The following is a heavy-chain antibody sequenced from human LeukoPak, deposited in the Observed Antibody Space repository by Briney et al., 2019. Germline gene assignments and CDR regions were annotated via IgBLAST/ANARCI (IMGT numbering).Heavy chain of an antibody. CDR1: GFTCSSYW. V-gene: IGHV3-7*01. J-gene: IGHJ4*02. Sequence: GGSLRLSCAASGFTCSSYWRSWGRQAPGKGLEWVANIKQDGSEKYYVDSVKGRLTISRDNAKNSLYLQMNSLRAADTAVYYCARGAHCGDYWGQGTLVTVSS. CDR2: IKQDGSEK. D-gene: IGHD2-21*01. CDR3: ARGAHCGDY.